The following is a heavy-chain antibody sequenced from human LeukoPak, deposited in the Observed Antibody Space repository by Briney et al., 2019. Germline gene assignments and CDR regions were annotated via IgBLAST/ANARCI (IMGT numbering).Heavy chain of an antibody. CDR3: AKVGARGYDFWSGYYERYYYMDV. CDR1: GYTFTSYD. V-gene: IGHV1-8*01. Sequence: ASVKVSCKASGYTFTSYDINWVRQATGQGLEWMGWMNPNSGNTGYAQKFQGRVTMTRNTSISTAYMELSSLRSEDTAVYYCAKVGARGYDFWSGYYERYYYMDVWGKGTTVTASS. CDR2: MNPNSGNT. D-gene: IGHD3-3*01. J-gene: IGHJ6*03.